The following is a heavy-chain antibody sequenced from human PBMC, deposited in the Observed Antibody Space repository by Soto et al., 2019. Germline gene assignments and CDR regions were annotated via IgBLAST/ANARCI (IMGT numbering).Heavy chain of an antibody. CDR1: GFTFSSYA. J-gene: IGHJ5*02. CDR2: ISGSGGST. CDR3: AKLGPRPYQLLPRGWFDP. D-gene: IGHD2-2*01. V-gene: IGHV3-23*01. Sequence: GGSLRLSCAASGFTFSSYAMSWVRQAPGKGLEWVSAISGSGGSTYYADSVKGRFTISRDNSKNTLYLQMNSLRAEDTAVYYCAKLGPRPYQLLPRGWFDPWGQGTLVTVSS.